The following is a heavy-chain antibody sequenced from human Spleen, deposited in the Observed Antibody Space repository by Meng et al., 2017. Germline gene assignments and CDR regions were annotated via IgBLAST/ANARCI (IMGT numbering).Heavy chain of an antibody. D-gene: IGHD2-21*01. Sequence: QGQPHQWGAGLLKPSETLSLTCVVSGGSFSDYYWSWIRQPPGKGLEWIGEINHSGSTNYNPSLKSRVTISVDTSKNQFSLKLSSVTAADTAVYYCARGASYSVDYWGQGTLVTVS. CDR2: INHSGST. CDR1: GGSFSDYY. CDR3: ARGASYSVDY. J-gene: IGHJ4*02. V-gene: IGHV4-34*01.